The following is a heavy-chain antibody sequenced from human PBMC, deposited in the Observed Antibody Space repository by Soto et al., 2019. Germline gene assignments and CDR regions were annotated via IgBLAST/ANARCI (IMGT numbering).Heavy chain of an antibody. Sequence: EVQLLVSGGDLVQPGGSLRLSCVASGFTFGSRAMSWVRQAPGEGLDLVSTITDNGGDSKSADSVRGRFAISRDNSKNILYLQMNSLRAEDSAIYYCARGSEDSYPGSRIFDFWGRGTLVSVSS. D-gene: IGHD3-10*01. CDR2: ITDNGGDS. J-gene: IGHJ4*02. CDR1: GFTFGSRA. CDR3: ARGSEDSYPGSRIFDF. V-gene: IGHV3-23*01.